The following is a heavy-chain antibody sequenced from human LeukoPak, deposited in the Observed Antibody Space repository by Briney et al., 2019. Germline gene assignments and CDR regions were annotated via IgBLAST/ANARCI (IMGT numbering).Heavy chain of an antibody. CDR1: GYNSDKFG. CDR2: INTHNGNT. D-gene: IGHD6-13*01. V-gene: IGHV1-18*01. J-gene: IGHJ4*02. Sequence: ASVKVSCKASGYNSDKFGIAWVRQAPGQGLEWMGWINTHNGNTKYAQQYQGRVTMTTDTSTSTVYMELRSLRSDDTAVYFCARDTPQHLKRYDYWGQGTQVTVSS. CDR3: ARDTPQHLKRYDY.